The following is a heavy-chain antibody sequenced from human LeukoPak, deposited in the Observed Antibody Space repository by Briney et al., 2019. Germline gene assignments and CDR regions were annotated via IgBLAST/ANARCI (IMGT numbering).Heavy chain of an antibody. CDR3: ARVSATAVTTLDY. V-gene: IGHV1-8*03. J-gene: IGHJ4*02. D-gene: IGHD4-11*01. CDR1: GYTFTSYD. CDR2: MNPNNDNT. Sequence: ASVKVSCKASGYTFTSYDINWVQQATGQGLEWMGWMNPNNDNTGYAQKFQGRVTITRNTSISTAYMELNSLRSEDTAVYYCARVSATAVTTLDYWGQGTLVTVSS.